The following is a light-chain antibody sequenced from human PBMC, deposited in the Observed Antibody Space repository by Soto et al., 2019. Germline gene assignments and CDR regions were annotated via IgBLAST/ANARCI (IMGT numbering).Light chain of an antibody. V-gene: IGKV1-5*03. Sequence: DIQMTQSPSTLSASVGDSVTITCRASESIFSWLAWYKQKPGQPPELLIHKASTLESGVPSRFSGSGSGSEYTLTIRSLQTDDFATYYCQQYNTYSRTFGHGTKVE. J-gene: IGKJ1*01. CDR2: KAS. CDR3: QQYNTYSRT. CDR1: ESIFSW.